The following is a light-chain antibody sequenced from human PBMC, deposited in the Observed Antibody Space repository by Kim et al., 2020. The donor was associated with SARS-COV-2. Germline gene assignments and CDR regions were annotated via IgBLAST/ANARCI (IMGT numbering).Light chain of an antibody. CDR3: CSFAGSYTWV. V-gene: IGLV2-11*03. CDR2: DVS. J-gene: IGLJ3*02. Sequence: QSFTISCTGTSSDVGGYNHVSWYQQHPGKAPKLIIYDVSKWPSGVPDRFSGSKSANTASLTISGLQAEDEADYYCCSFAGSYTWVFGGGTQLTVL. CDR1: SSDVGGYNH.